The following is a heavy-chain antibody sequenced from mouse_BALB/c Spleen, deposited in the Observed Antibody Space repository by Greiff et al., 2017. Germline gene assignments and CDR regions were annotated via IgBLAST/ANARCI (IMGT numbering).Heavy chain of an antibody. CDR1: GFTFSDYY. V-gene: IGHV5-4*02. J-gene: IGHJ3*01. CDR2: ISDGGSYT. CDR3: ARDRCYGSSGAWFAY. D-gene: IGHD1-1*01. Sequence: EVQGVESGGGLVKPGGSLKLSCAASGFTFSDYYMYWVRQTPEKRLEWVATISDGGSYTYYPDSVKGRFTISRDNAKNNLYLQMSSLKSEDTAMYYCARDRCYGSSGAWFAYWGQGTLVTVSA.